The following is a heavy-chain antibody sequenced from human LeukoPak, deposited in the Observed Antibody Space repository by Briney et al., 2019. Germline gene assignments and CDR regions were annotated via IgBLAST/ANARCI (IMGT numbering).Heavy chain of an antibody. V-gene: IGHV3-48*04. D-gene: IGHD3-10*01. J-gene: IGHJ4*02. CDR2: ISSSSSTI. CDR3: ARDQSYYYGSGSYQGY. Sequence: AGGSLRLSCAASGFTFSSYSMNWVRQAPGKGLEWVSYISSSSSTIYYADSVKGRFTISRDNAKNSLYLQMNSLRAEDTAVYYCARDQSYYYGSGSYQGYWGQGTLVTVSS. CDR1: GFTFSSYS.